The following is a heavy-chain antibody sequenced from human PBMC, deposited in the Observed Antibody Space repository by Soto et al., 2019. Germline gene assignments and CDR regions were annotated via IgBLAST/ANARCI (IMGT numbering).Heavy chain of an antibody. CDR1: GFTFSTHA. CDR3: ARDQTGITTAGGGRIDR. D-gene: IGHD6-13*01. J-gene: IGHJ5*02. Sequence: QVQLVESGGGVVQPGRSLRLSCAASGFTFSTHAMHWVRQAPGKGLECVAIVSFDGSSKYYADSVKGRFTISRDNSKKTLSLQMSGMTPEDTAFYYCARDQTGITTAGGGRIDRWGQGTLVTVSS. V-gene: IGHV3-30-3*01. CDR2: VSFDGSSK.